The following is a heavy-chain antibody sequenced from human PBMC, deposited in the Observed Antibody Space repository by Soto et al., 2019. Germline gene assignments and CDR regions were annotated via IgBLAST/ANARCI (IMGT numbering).Heavy chain of an antibody. V-gene: IGHV3-21*01. J-gene: IGHJ6*02. CDR2: ITSSGDYI. Sequence: PGGSLRLSCAASGFTFSSYSMNWVRRAPGKGLEWVSSITSSGDYIHYAGSVKGRFTISRDNAKDSLYLQMNSLRAEDTAMYYCARGLGTTGYGMDVWGQGTTVTVSS. CDR3: ARGLGTTGYGMDV. D-gene: IGHD1-26*01. CDR1: GFTFSSYS.